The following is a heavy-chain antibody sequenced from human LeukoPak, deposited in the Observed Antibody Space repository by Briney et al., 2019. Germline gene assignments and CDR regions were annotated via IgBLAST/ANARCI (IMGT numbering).Heavy chain of an antibody. J-gene: IGHJ6*02. CDR1: GDSISFYY. V-gene: IGHV4-4*07. CDR2: IYTSGST. CDR3: ARDDGQWVDPPGGYYYYGMDV. D-gene: IGHD6-19*01. Sequence: SETLSLTCTVSGDSISFYYWSWIRQPAGKGLEWIGRIYTSGSTNYNPYLKSRGTMSVDTSKNQFSLKLGSVTAADTAVYYCARDDGQWVDPPGGYYYYGMDVWGQGTTVTVSS.